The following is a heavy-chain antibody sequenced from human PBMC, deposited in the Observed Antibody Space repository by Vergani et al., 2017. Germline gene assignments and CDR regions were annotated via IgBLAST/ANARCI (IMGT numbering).Heavy chain of an antibody. Sequence: EVQLLESGGGLVQPGGSLRLSCAASGFTFSSYAMSWVRQAPGKGLEWVSAISGSGGSTYYADSVKGRFTISRDNARNTLYLQMHSLRAEDTAVYYCAKGSAEEVLWVGELFGRGYGMDVWGQGTTVTVSS. D-gene: IGHD3-10*01. CDR3: AKGSAEEVLWVGELFGRGYGMDV. CDR1: GFTFSSYA. V-gene: IGHV3-23*01. CDR2: ISGSGGST. J-gene: IGHJ6*02.